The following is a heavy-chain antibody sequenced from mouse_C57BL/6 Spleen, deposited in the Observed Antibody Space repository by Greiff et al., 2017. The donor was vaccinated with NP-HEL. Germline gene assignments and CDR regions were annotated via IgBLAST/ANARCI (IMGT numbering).Heavy chain of an antibody. CDR2: IYPGDGDT. J-gene: IGHJ3*01. Sequence: VQGVESGPELVKPGASVKISCKASGYAFSSSWMNWVKQRPGKGLEWIGRIYPGDGDTNYNGKFKGKATLTADKSSSTAYMQLSSLTSEDSAVYFCARSLYGSSSWFAYWGQGTLVTVSA. CDR1: GYAFSSSW. CDR3: ARSLYGSSSWFAY. V-gene: IGHV1-82*01. D-gene: IGHD1-1*01.